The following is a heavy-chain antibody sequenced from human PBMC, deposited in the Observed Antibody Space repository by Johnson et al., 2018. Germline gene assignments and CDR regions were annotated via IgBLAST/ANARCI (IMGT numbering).Heavy chain of an antibody. V-gene: IGHV1-69*01. Sequence: VQLVETGAEVKKPGSSVKVSCKASGGTFSSYAISWVRQAPGQGLEWMGGIIPIFGTANYAQKFQGRVTITADESTSTAYMELSSLRSEDTAVYYRARDRTSIKSGPAEYFQHWGQGTLVTVSS. J-gene: IGHJ1*01. CDR2: IIPIFGTA. CDR3: ARDRTSIKSGPAEYFQH. D-gene: IGHD3-3*01. CDR1: GGTFSSYA.